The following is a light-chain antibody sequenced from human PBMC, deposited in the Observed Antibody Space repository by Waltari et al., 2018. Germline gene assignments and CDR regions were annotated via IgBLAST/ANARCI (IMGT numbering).Light chain of an antibody. V-gene: IGLV1-51*01. CDR3: GTWDSGLSTWV. CDR1: NSNIGNTY. Sequence: QSVLTQPPSVSAAPGQMVTISCSGSNSNIGNTYVSWYQQLPGTAPKLLIYDNDKRHSAVPDRFSGSQSATSATLAITGLRTGDAADYYCGTWDSGLSTWVFGGGTKLTVL. CDR2: DND. J-gene: IGLJ3*02.